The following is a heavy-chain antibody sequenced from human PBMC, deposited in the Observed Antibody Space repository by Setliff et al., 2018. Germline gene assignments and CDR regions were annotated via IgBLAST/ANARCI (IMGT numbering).Heavy chain of an antibody. D-gene: IGHD2-2*01. V-gene: IGHV1-18*01. Sequence: GASVKVSCKAFGYTFAKSGTSWVRQAPGQGLGWMGWISGYNGYTVYAQKLQGRVTLTTDTSTGTAYMEVRSLRSDDTAQYYCVRDRAAIVVGPPTAAFDIGGQGTMVTVSS. CDR3: VRDRAAIVVGPPTAAFDI. CDR2: ISGYNGYT. CDR1: GYTFAKSG. J-gene: IGHJ3*02.